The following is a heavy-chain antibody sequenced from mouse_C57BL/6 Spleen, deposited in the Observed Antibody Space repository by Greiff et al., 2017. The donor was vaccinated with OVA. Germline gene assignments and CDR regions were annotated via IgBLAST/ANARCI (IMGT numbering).Heavy chain of an antibody. D-gene: IGHD2-2*01. J-gene: IGHJ2*01. CDR3: VGVTSDVDY. CDR1: GYTFTSYW. CDR2: IDPSDSYT. V-gene: IGHV1-59*01. Sequence: QVQLQQPGAELVRPGTSVRLSCKASGYTFTSYWMHWVKQRPGQGLEWIGVIDPSDSYTNYNQKFKGKATLTVDTSSSTAYMQLSSLTSEDSAVYYCVGVTSDVDYWGQGTTLTVSS.